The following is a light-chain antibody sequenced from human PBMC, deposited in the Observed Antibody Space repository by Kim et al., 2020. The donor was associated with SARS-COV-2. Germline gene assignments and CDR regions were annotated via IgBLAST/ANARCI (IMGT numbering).Light chain of an antibody. V-gene: IGLV2-8*01. Sequence: QSALTQPPSASGSPGQPVTISCTGTSSDVGSYNYVSWYQQHPGKAPKLMIYEVNKRTSGVPDRFSGSRSGNTASLTVSGLQADDEADYYCSSYAGGNNWVFGGGTKLTVL. CDR2: EVN. J-gene: IGLJ3*02. CDR3: SSYAGGNNWV. CDR1: SSDVGSYNY.